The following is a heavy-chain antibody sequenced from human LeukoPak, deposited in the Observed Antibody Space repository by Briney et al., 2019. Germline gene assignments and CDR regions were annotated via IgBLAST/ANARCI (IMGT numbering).Heavy chain of an antibody. CDR2: INPNSGGT. V-gene: IGHV1-2*06. J-gene: IGHJ6*02. Sequence: SVTVSCKASGYTFTGYYMHWVRQAPGQGLEWMGRINPNSGGTNYAQKFQGRVTMTRDTSISTAYMELSRLKSDDTAVYYCVRGAQERRGLDVWGQGTTVTVSS. CDR3: VRGAQERRGLDV. CDR1: GYTFTGYY.